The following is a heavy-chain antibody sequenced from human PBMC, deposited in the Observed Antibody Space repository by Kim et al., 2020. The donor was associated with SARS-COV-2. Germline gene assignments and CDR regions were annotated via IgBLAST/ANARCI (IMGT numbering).Heavy chain of an antibody. CDR3: AKDLQLAVAGTMFDY. J-gene: IGHJ4*02. V-gene: IGHV3-9*01. Sequence: DPLKGRFTISRDNAKNSLYLQMNSLRAEDTALYYCAKDLQLAVAGTMFDYWGQGTLVTVSS. D-gene: IGHD6-19*01.